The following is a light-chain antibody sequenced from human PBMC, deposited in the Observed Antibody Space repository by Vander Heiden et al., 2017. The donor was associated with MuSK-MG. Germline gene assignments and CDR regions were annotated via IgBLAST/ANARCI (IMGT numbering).Light chain of an antibody. CDR3: QQDDSTPRT. Sequence: DIVMTQSPDSLAGSLGDRATINCKSSQSVLSSSNNKNYLSWYQQKPGQPPKLLIYWASTRESGVPDRFSRSGSGTDFTLTISSLQAEPVAVYYCQQDDSTPRTFGQGTKVELK. CDR1: QSVLSSSNNKNY. V-gene: IGKV4-1*01. CDR2: WAS. J-gene: IGKJ1*01.